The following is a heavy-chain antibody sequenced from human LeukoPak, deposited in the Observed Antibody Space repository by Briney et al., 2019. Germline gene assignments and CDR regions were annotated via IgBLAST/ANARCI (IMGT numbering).Heavy chain of an antibody. CDR1: GYTFTGYY. D-gene: IGHD1/OR15-1a*01. CDR3: ATTEDYPQRGFDP. V-gene: IGHV1-2*02. CDR2: INPNSGGT. J-gene: IGHJ5*02. Sequence: ASVKVSCKASGYTFTGYYMHWVRPAPGQGLEWMGWINPNSGGTNYAQKFQGRVTMTEDTSTDTAYMELSSLRSEDTAVYYCATTEDYPQRGFDPWGQGTLVTVSS.